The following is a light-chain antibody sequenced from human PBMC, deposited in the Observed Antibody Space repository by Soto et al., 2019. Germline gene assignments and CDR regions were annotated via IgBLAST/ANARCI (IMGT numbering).Light chain of an antibody. CDR2: EVN. Sequence: LNQPASVYGSTGQSITISCTGTSSDVGGYDYVSWYQQHPGTAPKLMLYEVNNRPSGVSNRFSGSKSGNTASLIISGLHSEYEADYYCSAYSTPTPLIFLTGSKVP. J-gene: IGLJ1*01. CDR3: SAYSTPTPLI. V-gene: IGLV2-14*01. CDR1: SSDVGGYDY.